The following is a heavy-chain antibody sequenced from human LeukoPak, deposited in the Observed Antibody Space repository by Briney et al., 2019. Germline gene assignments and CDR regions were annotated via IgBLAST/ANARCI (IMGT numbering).Heavy chain of an antibody. D-gene: IGHD1-26*01. J-gene: IGHJ4*02. CDR1: GFTFSSSW. V-gene: IGHV3-7*01. Sequence: GGSLRLSCAASGFTFSSSWMSWVRQAPGKGLEWVANIKPDGSEKYYVDSVKGRFTISRDNAKNSLYLQMNGLRAEDTAVYFCARDTMGATDYWGQGTLVTVSS. CDR2: IKPDGSEK. CDR3: ARDTMGATDY.